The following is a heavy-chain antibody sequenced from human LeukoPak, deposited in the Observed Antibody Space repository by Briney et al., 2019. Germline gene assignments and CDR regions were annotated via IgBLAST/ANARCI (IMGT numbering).Heavy chain of an antibody. CDR3: ARGTVTMVDY. CDR1: GFTFSSYG. J-gene: IGHJ4*02. V-gene: IGHV3-30*03. Sequence: GGSLRLSCAASGFTFSSYGMHWVRQAPGKGLEWVAVISYDGSNKYYADSVKGRFTISRDNSKNTLYLQMNSLRAEDTAVYYCARGTVTMVDYWGQGTLVTVSS. D-gene: IGHD3-10*01. CDR2: ISYDGSNK.